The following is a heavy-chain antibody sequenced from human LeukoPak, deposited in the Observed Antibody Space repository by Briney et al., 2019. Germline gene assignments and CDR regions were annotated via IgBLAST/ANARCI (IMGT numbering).Heavy chain of an antibody. CDR3: ARSSDWHNWFDP. CDR2: INPDGNKK. J-gene: IGHJ5*02. D-gene: IGHD2-21*01. V-gene: IGHV3-7*01. CDR1: GLTFSSSW. Sequence: GGSLRLSCAVSGLTFSSSWMDWVRQAPGKGLEWVASINPDGNKKYSADSVKGRFTISRNNAQNSLYLQMNSLRDDDTAIYYCARSSDWHNWFDPWGQGTLVTVSS.